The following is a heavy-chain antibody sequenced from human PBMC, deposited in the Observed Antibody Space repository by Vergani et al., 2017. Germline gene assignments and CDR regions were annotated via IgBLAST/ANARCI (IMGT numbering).Heavy chain of an antibody. CDR3: ARRTLVVGALNEYGMDV. Sequence: EVQLVQSGAEVKKPGESLKISCKGSGYSFTSYWIGWVRQMPGKGLEWMGIIYPGDSDTRYSPSFQGQVTISADKSISTAYLQWSSLKASDTAMYYCARRTLVVGALNEYGMDVWGQGTTVTVSS. J-gene: IGHJ6*02. CDR2: IYPGDSDT. V-gene: IGHV5-51*01. CDR1: GYSFTSYW. D-gene: IGHD1-26*01.